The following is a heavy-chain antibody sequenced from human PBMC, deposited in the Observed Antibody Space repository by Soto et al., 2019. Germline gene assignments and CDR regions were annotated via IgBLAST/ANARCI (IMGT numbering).Heavy chain of an antibody. Sequence: SETLSLTCAVYGGSFSGYYWSWIRQPPGKGLEWIGEINHSGSTNYNPSLKSRVTISVDTSKNQFSLKLSSVTAADTAVYYCARGKYYYDSSAIFQHWGQGTLVTVST. V-gene: IGHV4-34*01. CDR3: ARGKYYYDSSAIFQH. D-gene: IGHD3-22*01. CDR1: GGSFSGYY. J-gene: IGHJ1*01. CDR2: INHSGST.